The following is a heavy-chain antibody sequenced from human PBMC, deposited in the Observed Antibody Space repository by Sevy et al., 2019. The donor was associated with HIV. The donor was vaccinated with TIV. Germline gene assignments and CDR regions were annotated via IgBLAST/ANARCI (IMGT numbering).Heavy chain of an antibody. V-gene: IGHV4-59*01. J-gene: IGHJ5*02. Sequence: GSLRLSCTVSGGSISSYYWSWIRQPPGKGLEWIGYIYYSGSTNYNPSLKSRVTISVDTSKNQFSLKLSSVTAADTAVYYCARGNMVRGVIKGRGAYNWFDPWGQGTLVTVSS. CDR1: GGSISSYY. CDR2: IYYSGST. CDR3: ARGNMVRGVIKGRGAYNWFDP. D-gene: IGHD3-10*01.